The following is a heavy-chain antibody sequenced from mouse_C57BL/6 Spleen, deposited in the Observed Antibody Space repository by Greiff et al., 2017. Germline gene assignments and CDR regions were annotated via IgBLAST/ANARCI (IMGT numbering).Heavy chain of an antibody. CDR1: GFTFSSYA. J-gene: IGHJ1*03. CDR2: ISRGGDYI. Sequence: EVQVVESGEGLVKPGGSLKLSCAASGFTFSSYAMSWVRQTPEKRLEWVAYISRGGDYIYYADTVKGRFTISRDNARNTLYLQMSSLKSEDTAMYYCTRENYYGSEGNWYFDVWGTGTTVTVSS. V-gene: IGHV5-9-1*02. CDR3: TRENYYGSEGNWYFDV. D-gene: IGHD1-1*01.